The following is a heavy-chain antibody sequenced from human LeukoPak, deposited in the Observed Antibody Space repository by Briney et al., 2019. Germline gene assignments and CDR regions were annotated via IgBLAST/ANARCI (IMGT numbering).Heavy chain of an antibody. V-gene: IGHV4-34*01. D-gene: IGHD4-23*01. Sequence: SETLSLTCAVYGGSFSGYYWSWIRQPPGKGLEWIGEINHSGSTNYNPSLKSRVTISVDTSKNQFSLKLSSVTAADTAVYYCARLERWGGPQVFDYWGQGTLVTVSS. CDR3: ARLERWGGPQVFDY. CDR2: INHSGST. J-gene: IGHJ4*02. CDR1: GGSFSGYY.